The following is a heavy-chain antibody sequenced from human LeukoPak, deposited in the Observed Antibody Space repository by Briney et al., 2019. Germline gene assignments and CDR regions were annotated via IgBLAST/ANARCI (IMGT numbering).Heavy chain of an antibody. V-gene: IGHV3-33*01. CDR1: GFTFSSYG. J-gene: IGHJ4*02. CDR2: IWYDGSNK. Sequence: GGSLRLSCAASGFTFSSYGMHWVRQAPGKGLEWVAVIWYDGSNKYYADSVKGRFTISRDNSKNTLYLQMNSLRAEDTAVYYCAREFVITFGGVIAPMGYWGQGTLVTVSS. CDR3: AREFVITFGGVIAPMGY. D-gene: IGHD3-16*02.